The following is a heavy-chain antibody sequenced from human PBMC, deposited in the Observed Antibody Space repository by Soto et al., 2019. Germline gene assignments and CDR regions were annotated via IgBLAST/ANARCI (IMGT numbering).Heavy chain of an antibody. CDR3: ARDTPAVAGTKTYYYYGMDV. J-gene: IGHJ6*02. D-gene: IGHD6-19*01. CDR2: ISSSSSYI. CDR1: GFTFSSYS. V-gene: IGHV3-21*01. Sequence: PGGSLRLYCAASGFTFSSYSMNWVRQAPGKGLEWVSSISSSSSYIYYADSVKGRFTISRDNAKNSLYLQMNSLRAEDTAVYYCARDTPAVAGTKTYYYYGMDVWGQGTTVTVSS.